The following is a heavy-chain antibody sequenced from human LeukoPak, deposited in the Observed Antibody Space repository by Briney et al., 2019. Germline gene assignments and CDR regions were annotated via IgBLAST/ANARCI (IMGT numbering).Heavy chain of an antibody. Sequence: PGGSLRLSCAASGFTFSRFWMSWVRQAPGKGLEWVSIIYSGGSTYYADSVKGRFTISRDNSKNTLYLQMNSLRAEDTAVYYCARHLSGDDIWGQGTMVTVSS. CDR1: GFTFSRFW. D-gene: IGHD4-17*01. CDR3: ARHLSGDDI. J-gene: IGHJ3*02. V-gene: IGHV3-66*04. CDR2: IYSGGST.